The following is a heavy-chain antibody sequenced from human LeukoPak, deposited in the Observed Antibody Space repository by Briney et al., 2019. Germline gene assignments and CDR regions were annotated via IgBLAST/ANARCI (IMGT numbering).Heavy chain of an antibody. D-gene: IGHD3-3*01. CDR2: ISYDGSNK. J-gene: IGHJ4*02. CDR1: GFNFSNYA. V-gene: IGHV3-30-3*01. Sequence: GRSLRLSCAASGFNFSNYAMHWVRQAPGKGLEWVAVISYDGSNKYYGDSVKGRFTISRDNSKNTLYLQMNSLKAEDMAVYYCARVYDDFWGAYTSIDYWGQGTLVTVSS. CDR3: ARVYDDFWGAYTSIDY.